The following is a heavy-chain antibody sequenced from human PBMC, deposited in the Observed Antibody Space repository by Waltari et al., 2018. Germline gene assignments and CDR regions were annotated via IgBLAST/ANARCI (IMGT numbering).Heavy chain of an antibody. CDR1: GGSISSSSYH. CDR2: IYYSGST. CDR3: ARGSVGATWHY. Sequence: QLQLQESGPGLVKPSETLSLTCTVSGGSISSSSYHWGWIRQPPGKGLEWIGSIYYSGSTYYNPSLKSRVTISVDTSKNQFSLKLSSVTAADTAVYYCARGSVGATWHYWGQGTLVTVSS. V-gene: IGHV4-39*07. D-gene: IGHD1-26*01. J-gene: IGHJ4*02.